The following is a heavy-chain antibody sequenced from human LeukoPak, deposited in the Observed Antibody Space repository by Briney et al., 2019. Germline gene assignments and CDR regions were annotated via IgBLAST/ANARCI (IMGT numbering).Heavy chain of an antibody. Sequence: PSETLSLTCAVSGGSISSGGYYWSWIRQHPGKGLEWIGYIYYSGSTYYNPSLKSRVTISVDTSKNQFSLKLSSVTAADTAVYYCARRNYDFWSGSGEPTNWFDPWGQGTLVTVSS. J-gene: IGHJ5*02. V-gene: IGHV4-31*11. CDR2: IYYSGST. CDR1: GGSISSGGYY. CDR3: ARRNYDFWSGSGEPTNWFDP. D-gene: IGHD3-3*01.